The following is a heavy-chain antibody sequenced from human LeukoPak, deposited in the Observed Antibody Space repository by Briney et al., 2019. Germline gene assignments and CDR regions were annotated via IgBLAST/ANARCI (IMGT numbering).Heavy chain of an antibody. CDR1: GYTFTSYD. Sequence: ASVKVSCKASGYTFTSYDINWVRQATGQGLEWMGWMNPNSGNTGYAQKFQGRVTMTRNTSISTAYMELSSLRSEDTAVYYCAKEGCSGGSCYSGDYFDYWGQGTLVTVSS. CDR3: AKEGCSGGSCYSGDYFDY. CDR2: MNPNSGNT. V-gene: IGHV1-8*01. D-gene: IGHD2-15*01. J-gene: IGHJ4*02.